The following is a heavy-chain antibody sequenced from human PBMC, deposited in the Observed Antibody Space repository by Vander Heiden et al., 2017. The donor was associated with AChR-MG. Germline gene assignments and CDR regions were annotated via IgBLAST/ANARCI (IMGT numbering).Heavy chain of an antibody. V-gene: IGHV3-21*01. CDR3: AIEGRAYLRVSAFDI. J-gene: IGHJ3*02. CDR2: ISSSSSYI. Sequence: EVQLVESGGGLVKPGGSLSLSCAASGFTFSGYSMNWVRQAPGKGLEWVSSISSSSSYIYYADSVKGRFTISRDNAKNSLYMQMNSLRAEDTAVYYCAIEGRAYLRVSAFDIWGQGRMVTVSS. CDR1: GFTFSGYS.